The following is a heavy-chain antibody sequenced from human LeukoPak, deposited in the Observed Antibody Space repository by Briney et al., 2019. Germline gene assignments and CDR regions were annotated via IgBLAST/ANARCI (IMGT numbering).Heavy chain of an antibody. CDR2: IWYDGSNK. J-gene: IGHJ4*02. V-gene: IGHV3-33*06. CDR1: GFTFSSAG. D-gene: IGHD3-10*01. CDR3: AKAKSMIRGALFDY. Sequence: PGGSLRLSCVASGFTFSSAGMHWVRQAPGKGLEWVADIWYDGSNKYYAESVKGRFTISRDNSKNTLFLQMNSLGVEDTAVNYCAKAKSMIRGALFDYWDQGTLVTVSS.